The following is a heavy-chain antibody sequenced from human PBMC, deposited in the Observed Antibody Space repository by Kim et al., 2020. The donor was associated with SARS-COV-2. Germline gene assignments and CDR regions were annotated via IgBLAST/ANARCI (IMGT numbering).Heavy chain of an antibody. V-gene: IGHV3-73*01. D-gene: IGHD2-2*01. J-gene: IGHJ6*02. CDR2: IRSKANSYAT. Sequence: GGSLRLSCAASGFTFSGSAMHWVRQASGKGLEWVGRIRSKANSYATAYAASVKGRFTISRDDSKNTAYLQMNSLKTEDTAVYYCTSSPYQLLKNYYYYGMDVWGQGTTVTVSS. CDR3: TSSPYQLLKNYYYYGMDV. CDR1: GFTFSGSA.